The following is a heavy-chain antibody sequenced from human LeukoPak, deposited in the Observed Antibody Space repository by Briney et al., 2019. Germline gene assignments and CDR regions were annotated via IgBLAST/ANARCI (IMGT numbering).Heavy chain of an antibody. CDR1: GFTFSSYA. CDR2: ISGSGGST. Sequence: GGSLRLSCAASGFTFSSYAMSWVRQAPGKGLEWVSAISGSGGSTYYADSVKGRFTISRDNSKNTLYLQMNSLRAEDTAVYYCARDKDPYYYDSSGLDYWGQGTLVTVSS. J-gene: IGHJ4*02. CDR3: ARDKDPYYYDSSGLDY. D-gene: IGHD3-22*01. V-gene: IGHV3-23*01.